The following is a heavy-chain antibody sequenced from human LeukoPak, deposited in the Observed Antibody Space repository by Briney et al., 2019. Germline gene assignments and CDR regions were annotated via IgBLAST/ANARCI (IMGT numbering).Heavy chain of an antibody. Sequence: PGGSLRLSCAASGFSFSSYRMNWVRQAPGRGLEWVSSVSNCGDYIPYADPVKGRFTISRDNSKNSLYLQMNSLRAEDTAVYYCARALIGYYFDYWGQGTLVTVSS. D-gene: IGHD2-8*01. CDR2: VSNCGDYI. J-gene: IGHJ4*02. V-gene: IGHV3-21*06. CDR1: GFSFSSYR. CDR3: ARALIGYYFDY.